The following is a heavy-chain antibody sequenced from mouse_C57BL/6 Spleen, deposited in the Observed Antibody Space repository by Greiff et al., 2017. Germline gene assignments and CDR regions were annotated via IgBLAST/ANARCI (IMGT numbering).Heavy chain of an antibody. Sequence: QVHVKQSGAELVRPGASVKLSCKASGYTFTDYYINWVKQRPGQGLEWIARIYPGSGNTYYNEKFKGKATLTAEKSSSTAYMQLSSLTSEDSAVYFCARSGYYSSMDYWGQGTSVTVSS. CDR2: IYPGSGNT. J-gene: IGHJ4*01. D-gene: IGHD2-2*01. CDR3: ARSGYYSSMDY. CDR1: GYTFTDYY. V-gene: IGHV1-76*01.